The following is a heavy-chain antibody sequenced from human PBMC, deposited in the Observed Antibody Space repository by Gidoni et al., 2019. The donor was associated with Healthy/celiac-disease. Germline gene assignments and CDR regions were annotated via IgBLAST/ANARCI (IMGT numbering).Heavy chain of an antibody. CDR1: GYTFTSYG. Sequence: QVQLVQSGAEVKKPGASVKVSCKASGYTFTSYGISGVRQAPGQGLEWIGWISAYNGKTNYSPKLQGRVTMTTDTSTSTAYMELRSLRSDDTAVYYCAGGHDYGDYGAFDYWGQGTLVTVSS. D-gene: IGHD4-17*01. V-gene: IGHV1-18*01. CDR3: AGGHDYGDYGAFDY. CDR2: ISAYNGKT. J-gene: IGHJ4*02.